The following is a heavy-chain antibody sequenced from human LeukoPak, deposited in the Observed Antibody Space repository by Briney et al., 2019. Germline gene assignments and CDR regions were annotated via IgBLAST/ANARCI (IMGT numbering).Heavy chain of an antibody. CDR1: GFTFDDYA. V-gene: IGHV3-9*03. J-gene: IGHJ4*02. D-gene: IGHD1-1*01. CDR3: AKETSRSDGGLDY. CDR2: ISWNSGNI. Sequence: GRSLRLSCAASGFTFDDYAMHWVRQAPGKGLEWVSGISWNSGNIGYADSVKGRFTISRDNAKNSLYLQMNSLRAEDMALYYCAKETSRSDGGLDYWGQGTLVTVSA.